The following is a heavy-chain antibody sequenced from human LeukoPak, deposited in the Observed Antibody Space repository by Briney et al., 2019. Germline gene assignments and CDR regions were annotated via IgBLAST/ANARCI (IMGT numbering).Heavy chain of an antibody. Sequence: ASVKVSCKASGYTFTGYYMHWVRQAPGQGLEWMGWINPNSGGTNYAQKFQGSVTMTRDTSISTAYMELSRLRSDDTAVYYCARAALLWFGELLGAFDIWGQGTMVTVSS. J-gene: IGHJ3*02. CDR3: ARAALLWFGELLGAFDI. CDR2: INPNSGGT. V-gene: IGHV1-2*02. D-gene: IGHD3-10*01. CDR1: GYTFTGYY.